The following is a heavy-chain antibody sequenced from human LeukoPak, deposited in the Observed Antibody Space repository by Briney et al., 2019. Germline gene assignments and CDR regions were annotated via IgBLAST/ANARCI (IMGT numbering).Heavy chain of an antibody. J-gene: IGHJ4*02. CDR1: GGSISSGFYY. Sequence: SETLSLTCTVSGGSISSGFYYWNWIRQPAGKGLEWIGHISTTGSTNYNPSLKSRVTISVDTSKNQFSLKLSSVTAADTAVYYCARLPTVTFFDYWGQGTLVTVSS. CDR3: ARLPTVTFFDY. CDR2: ISTTGST. V-gene: IGHV4-61*09. D-gene: IGHD4-17*01.